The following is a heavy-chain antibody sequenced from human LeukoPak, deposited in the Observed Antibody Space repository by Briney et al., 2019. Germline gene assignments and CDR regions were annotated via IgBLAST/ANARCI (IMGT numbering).Heavy chain of an antibody. J-gene: IGHJ6*02. CDR3: ARAKGSYYYGMDV. V-gene: IGHV4-34*01. CDR1: GGSFSGYY. CDR2: INHSGST. Sequence: PSETLSLTCAVYGGSFSGYYWSWIRQPPGKGLEWIGEINHSGSTNYNPSLKSRVTISVDTSKNQFSLKLSSVTAADTAVYYCARAKGSYYYGMDVWGQGTTVTVSS.